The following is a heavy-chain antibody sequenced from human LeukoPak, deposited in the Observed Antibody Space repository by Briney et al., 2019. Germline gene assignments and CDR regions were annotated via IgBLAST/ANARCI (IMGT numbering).Heavy chain of an antibody. V-gene: IGHV4-34*01. CDR1: GGSFSGYY. CDR2: INHSGST. J-gene: IGHJ6*02. D-gene: IGHD2-2*01. CDR3: AREVIVVVPAAPTAYYGMDV. Sequence: SETLSLTCAVYGGSFSGYYWSWIRQPPGKGLERIGEINHSGSTNYNPSLKSRVTISVDTSKNQFSLKLSSVTAADTAVYYCAREVIVVVPAAPTAYYGMDVWGQGTTVTVSS.